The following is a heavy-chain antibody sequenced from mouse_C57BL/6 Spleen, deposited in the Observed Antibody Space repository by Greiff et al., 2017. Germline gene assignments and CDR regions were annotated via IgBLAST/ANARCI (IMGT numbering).Heavy chain of an antibody. V-gene: IGHV1-7*01. CDR3: ARPYGSSPYYFDY. J-gene: IGHJ2*01. CDR2: INPSSGYT. CDR1: GYTFTSYW. D-gene: IGHD1-1*01. Sequence: QVQLKQSGAELAKPGASVKLSCKASGYTFTSYWMHWVKQRPGQGLEWIGYINPSSGYTKYNQKFKDKATLTADKSSSTAYMQLSSLTYEDSAVYYCARPYGSSPYYFDYWGQGTTLTVSS.